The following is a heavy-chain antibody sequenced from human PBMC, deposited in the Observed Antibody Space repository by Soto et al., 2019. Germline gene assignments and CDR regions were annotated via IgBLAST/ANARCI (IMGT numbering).Heavy chain of an antibody. Sequence: QVELVESGGGVVHPGRSLRLSCAASGFTFSSYGMHWVRQAPGKGLEWVAVISYDGSNKYYADSVKGRFTISRDNSKNTLYLQMNSLRAEDTAVYYCAKGVWGEYYYYGMDVWGQGTTVTVSS. V-gene: IGHV3-30*18. CDR2: ISYDGSNK. D-gene: IGHD3-16*01. CDR3: AKGVWGEYYYYGMDV. CDR1: GFTFSSYG. J-gene: IGHJ6*02.